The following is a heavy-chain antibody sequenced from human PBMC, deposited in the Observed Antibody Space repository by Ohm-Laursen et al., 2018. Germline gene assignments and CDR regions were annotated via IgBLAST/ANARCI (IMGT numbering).Heavy chain of an antibody. D-gene: IGHD5-24*01. CDR1: GFTVSSNY. CDR3: ARDYAYGSDLYAMDV. V-gene: IGHV3-53*01. J-gene: IGHJ6*02. CDR2: IHAGGGT. Sequence: GSLRLSCTASGFTVSSNYMSWVRQAPGKGLEWVSVIHAGGGTYYSDPEKGRFTISRDESKNTLYLQLNSLRAEDTAVYYCARDYAYGSDLYAMDVWGQGTTVSVSS.